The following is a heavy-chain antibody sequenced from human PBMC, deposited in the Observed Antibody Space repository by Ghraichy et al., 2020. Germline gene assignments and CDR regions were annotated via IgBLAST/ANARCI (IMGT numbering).Heavy chain of an antibody. V-gene: IGHV4-34*01. CDR1: GGSFSGYY. CDR3: ARGGLLAVTATKKFDY. D-gene: IGHD2-21*02. CDR2: INHSGST. Sequence: SETLSLTCAVYGGSFSGYYWSWIRQPPGKGLEWIGEINHSGSTNYNPSLKSRVTISVDTSKNQFSLKLSSVTAADTAVYYCARGGLLAVTATKKFDYWGQGTLVTVSS. J-gene: IGHJ4*02.